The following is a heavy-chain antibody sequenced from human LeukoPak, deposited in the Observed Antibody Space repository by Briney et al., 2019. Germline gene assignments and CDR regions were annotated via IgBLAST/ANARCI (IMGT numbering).Heavy chain of an antibody. Sequence: GGSLRLSCAASGFTFSSYGMHWVRRAPGKGLEWVAVISYDGSNKYYADSVKGRFTISRDNSKNTLYLQMNSLRAEDTAVYYCASLDSSGHFDYWGQGTLVTVSS. CDR1: GFTFSSYG. CDR3: ASLDSSGHFDY. J-gene: IGHJ4*02. D-gene: IGHD3-22*01. V-gene: IGHV3-30*03. CDR2: ISYDGSNK.